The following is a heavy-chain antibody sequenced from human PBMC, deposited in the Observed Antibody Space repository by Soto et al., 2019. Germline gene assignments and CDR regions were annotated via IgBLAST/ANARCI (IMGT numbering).Heavy chain of an antibody. D-gene: IGHD3-22*01. J-gene: IGHJ1*01. V-gene: IGHV1-3*01. CDR3: ARKDIPFPYYYDSSGYRPEYFQH. Sequence: PSVKVSCKASGYTFTSYAMHWVRQAPGQRLEWMGWINAGNGDTKYSQKFQGRVTITRDTSASTAYMELSSLRSEDTAVYYCARKDIPFPYYYDSSGYRPEYFQHWGQGTLVTVSS. CDR2: INAGNGDT. CDR1: GYTFTSYA.